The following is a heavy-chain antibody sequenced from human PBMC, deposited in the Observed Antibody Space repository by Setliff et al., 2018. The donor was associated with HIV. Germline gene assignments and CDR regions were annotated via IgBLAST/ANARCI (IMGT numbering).Heavy chain of an antibody. J-gene: IGHJ4*02. CDR1: GGSISSYY. D-gene: IGHD2-15*01. Sequence: SETLSLTCTVSGGSISSYYWSWIRQPPGKGLEWIGYIYYSGSTKYNPSLKSRVTISADTSKTQFSLKLSSVTAADTAVYYCARGPYCSGGSCYSSLDYCGQGTLVTVSS. CDR3: ARGPYCSGGSCYSSLDY. CDR2: IYYSGST. V-gene: IGHV4-59*01.